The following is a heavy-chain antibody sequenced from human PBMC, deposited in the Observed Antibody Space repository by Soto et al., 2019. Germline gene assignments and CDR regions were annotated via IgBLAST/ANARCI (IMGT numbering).Heavy chain of an antibody. Sequence: SVKVSCKASGGTFSSYAISWVRQAPGQGLEWMGGIIPIFGTANYAQKFQGRVTITADESTSTAYMELSSLRSEDTAVYYCARVTYYDFWSGYYFDYWGQGTLVTVSS. CDR3: ARVTYYDFWSGYYFDY. J-gene: IGHJ4*02. D-gene: IGHD3-3*01. V-gene: IGHV1-69*13. CDR1: GGTFSSYA. CDR2: IIPIFGTA.